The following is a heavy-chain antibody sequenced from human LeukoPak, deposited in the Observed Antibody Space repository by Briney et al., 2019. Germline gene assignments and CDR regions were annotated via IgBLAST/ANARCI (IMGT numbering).Heavy chain of an antibody. D-gene: IGHD4-17*01. Sequence: ASVKVSCKASGYTFTDYYMHWVRQAPGQGFEWMGWINAGNGNTKYSQKFQGRVTITRDTSASTAYMELSSLRSEDTAVYYCARETLYGFPDYWGQGTLVTVSS. CDR1: GYTFTDYY. CDR2: INAGNGNT. CDR3: ARETLYGFPDY. V-gene: IGHV1/OR15-3*02. J-gene: IGHJ4*02.